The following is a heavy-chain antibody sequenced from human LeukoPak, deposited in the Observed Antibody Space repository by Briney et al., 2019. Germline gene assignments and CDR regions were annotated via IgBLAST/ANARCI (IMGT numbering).Heavy chain of an antibody. CDR1: GFTFSNYA. V-gene: IGHV3-30-3*01. CDR2: MSYDGSEK. CDR3: TRDQPGTYTLSST. Sequence: GGSLRLSCAASGFTFSNYAMHWVRQAPGKGLEWVAFMSYDGSEKYYADSAKGRFTISRDNSKNTLYLQMNSLTAEDTAVYYCTRDQPGTYTLSSTWGQGTLVTISS. D-gene: IGHD2/OR15-2a*01. J-gene: IGHJ4*02.